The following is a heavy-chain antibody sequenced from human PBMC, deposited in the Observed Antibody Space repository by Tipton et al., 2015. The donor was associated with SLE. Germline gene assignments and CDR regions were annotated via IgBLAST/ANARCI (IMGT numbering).Heavy chain of an antibody. CDR1: GYTFTSYG. D-gene: IGHD1-26*01. CDR3: ARDIVGATTGY. Sequence: QSGAEVKKPGASVKVSCKASGYTFTSYGISWVRQAPGQGLEWMGWINTNTGNPTYAQGFTGRFVFSLDTSVSTAYLQISSLKAEDTAVYYCARDIVGATTGYWGQGTLVTVSS. J-gene: IGHJ4*02. CDR2: INTNTGNP. V-gene: IGHV7-4-1*02.